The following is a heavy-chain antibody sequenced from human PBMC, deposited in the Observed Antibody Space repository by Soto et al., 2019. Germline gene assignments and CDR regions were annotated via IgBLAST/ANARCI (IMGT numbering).Heavy chain of an antibody. CDR1: GGSISGSY. J-gene: IGHJ4*02. CDR3: ARSVAVPGAHIDY. CDR2: VYYTGST. V-gene: IGHV4-59*01. Sequence: SETLSLTCSVSGGSISGSYWSWIRQSPGKGLEWLGYVYYTGSTNYSPSLRRRVSISVDTSKNEFSLRLSSVTAADTAVYFCARSVAVPGAHIDYWGQGTQVTVSS. D-gene: IGHD6-19*01.